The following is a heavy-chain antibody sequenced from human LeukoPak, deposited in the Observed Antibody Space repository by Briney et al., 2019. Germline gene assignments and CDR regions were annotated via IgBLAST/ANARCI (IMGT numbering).Heavy chain of an antibody. V-gene: IGHV4-59*08. CDR3: ARRKGDTAMVMFDY. Sequence: SETLSLTCTVSGGSISSYYWSWIRQPPGKGLEWIGYIYYSGSTNYNPSLKSRVTISVDASKNQFSLKLSSVTAADTAVYYCARRKGDTAMVMFDYWGQGTLVTVSS. CDR1: GGSISSYY. D-gene: IGHD5-18*01. J-gene: IGHJ4*02. CDR2: IYYSGST.